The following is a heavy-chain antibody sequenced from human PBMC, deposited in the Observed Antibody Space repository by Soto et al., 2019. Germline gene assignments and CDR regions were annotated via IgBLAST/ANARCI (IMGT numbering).Heavy chain of an antibody. CDR3: ARDSGGGLGPVQGGGKPDY. CDR1: GFTFSSYT. D-gene: IGHD1-1*01. J-gene: IGHJ4*02. V-gene: IGHV3-21*01. Sequence: EVQLVESGGGLVKPGGSLRLSCAASGFTFSSYTMNWVRQAPGKGLEWVSSISGSSSYLYYADSVKGRFTISRDNAKNSLYLQMNSLRAEDTAVYYCARDSGGGLGPVQGGGKPDYWGQGTLVTVSS. CDR2: ISGSSSYL.